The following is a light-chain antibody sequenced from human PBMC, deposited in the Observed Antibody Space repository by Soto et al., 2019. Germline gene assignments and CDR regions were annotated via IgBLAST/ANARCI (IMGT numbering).Light chain of an antibody. Sequence: QSALTQPPSASGTPGQRVTISCSGSSSNIGSNTVNWYQQLPGTAPKPLIYSNNQRPSGVPDRFSGSKSGTSASLAISGLQSEDEADYYCAAWDDSLNGYYVFGTGTKVT. CDR3: AAWDDSLNGYYV. CDR2: SNN. J-gene: IGLJ1*01. V-gene: IGLV1-44*01. CDR1: SSNIGSNT.